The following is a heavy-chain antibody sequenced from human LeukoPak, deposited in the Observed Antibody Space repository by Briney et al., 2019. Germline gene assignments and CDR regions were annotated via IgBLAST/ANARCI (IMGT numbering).Heavy chain of an antibody. CDR3: ARDESSSWPYNYYGMDV. D-gene: IGHD6-13*01. CDR2: IYYSGST. V-gene: IGHV4-39*07. J-gene: IGHJ6*02. Sequence: SETLSLTCTVSGGSISSSSYYWGWIRQPPGKGLEWIGSIYYSGSTYYNPSLKSRVTISVDTSKNQFSLKLSSVTAADTAVYYCARDESSSWPYNYYGMDVWGQGTTVTVSS. CDR1: GGSISSSSYY.